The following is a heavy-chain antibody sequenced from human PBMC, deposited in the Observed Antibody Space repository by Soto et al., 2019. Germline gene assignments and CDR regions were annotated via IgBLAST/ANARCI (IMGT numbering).Heavy chain of an antibody. CDR3: AGFYVAAGAAPLEY. CDR1: GVIFSNFG. D-gene: IGHD1-26*01. CDR2: IWHDGSNK. J-gene: IGHJ4*02. V-gene: IGHV3-33*01. Sequence: PGGSLTLSCAESGVIFSNFGMHWVRQAPGKGLEWVGIIWHDGSNKYYADSVEGRFTISRDNSKNTVYLQMNSLRGEDTGIYYCAGFYVAAGAAPLEYWGQGTLVTVSS.